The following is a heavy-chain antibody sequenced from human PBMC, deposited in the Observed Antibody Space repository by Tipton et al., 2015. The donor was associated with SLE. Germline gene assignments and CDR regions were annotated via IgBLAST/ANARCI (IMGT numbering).Heavy chain of an antibody. D-gene: IGHD2-8*02. CDR3: ARGDCTGPSCSLGYHTYRMDV. CDR1: GFTFSSYW. V-gene: IGHV3-74*01. CDR2: INSDGRST. J-gene: IGHJ6*02. Sequence: SLRLSCVASGFTFSSYWMHWVRQAPGKGLVWVSRINSDGRSTTYADSVKGRFTISRDNAKNTLYLQMNSLRAEDTAVYYCARGDCTGPSCSLGYHTYRMDVWGQGTTVTVSS.